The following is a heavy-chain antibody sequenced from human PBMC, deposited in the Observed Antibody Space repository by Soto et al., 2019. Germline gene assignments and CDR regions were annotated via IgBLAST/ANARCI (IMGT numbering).Heavy chain of an antibody. D-gene: IGHD6-13*01. V-gene: IGHV1-58*01. CDR1: GFTFTSSA. J-gene: IGHJ6*02. CDR2: IVVGSGNT. CDR3: AADTFVTSSWHYYYYYGMDV. Sequence: ASVKVSCKASGFTFTSSAVQWVRQARGQRLEWIGWIVVGSGNTNYAQKFQERVTITRDMSTSTAYMELSSLRSEDTAVYYCAADTFVTSSWHYYYYYGMDVWG.